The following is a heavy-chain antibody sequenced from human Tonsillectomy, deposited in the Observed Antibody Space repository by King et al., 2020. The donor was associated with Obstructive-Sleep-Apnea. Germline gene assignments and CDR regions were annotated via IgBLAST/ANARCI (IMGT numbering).Heavy chain of an antibody. CDR3: VREGYTSGRAPAFDF. CDR1: GFSFRTRV. J-gene: IGHJ3*01. V-gene: IGHV3-30*03. CDR2: ISLDGRSQ. D-gene: IGHD6-19*01. Sequence: QLVQSGGGVVQPGESLIVSCAASGFSFRTRVMHWVRRAPGKGLEWVAGISLDGRSQHFAESVGGRFTISRDDSKNTLYLQINSLRPEDTAVYYWVREGYTSGRAPAFDFWGQGTMVTVSS.